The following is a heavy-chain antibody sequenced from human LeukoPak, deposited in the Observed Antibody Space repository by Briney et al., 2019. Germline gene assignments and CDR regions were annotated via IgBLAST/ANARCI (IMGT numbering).Heavy chain of an antibody. CDR3: ARVSGYSGYDYRSSYFDY. J-gene: IGHJ4*02. CDR2: ISAYNGNT. Sequence: ASVKVSCKASGYTFTSYGISWVRQAPGQGLEWMGLISAYNGNTNYAQKLQGRVTMTTDTSTSTAYMELRSLRSDDTAVYYCARVSGYSGYDYRSSYFDYWGQGTLVTVSS. V-gene: IGHV1-18*01. D-gene: IGHD5-12*01. CDR1: GYTFTSYG.